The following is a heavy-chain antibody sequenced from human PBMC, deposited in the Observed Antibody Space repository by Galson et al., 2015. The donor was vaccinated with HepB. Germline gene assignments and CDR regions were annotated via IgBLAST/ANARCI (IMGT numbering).Heavy chain of an antibody. CDR2: MKTGGFVI. J-gene: IGHJ4*02. CDR3: VRDRGFGVDDY. Sequence: SLRLSCAASGFRFSDYWMSWVRQAPGKGPEWVANMKTGGFVIRYADSVRGRFTISRDNPKNSMYLQMDSLRVEDTAVYYCVRDRGFGVDDYWGQGTLVTVSS. V-gene: IGHV3-7*03. CDR1: GFRFSDYW. D-gene: IGHD3-3*01.